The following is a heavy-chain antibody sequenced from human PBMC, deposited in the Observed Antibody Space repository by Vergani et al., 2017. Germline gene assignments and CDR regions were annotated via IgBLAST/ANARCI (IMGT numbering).Heavy chain of an antibody. CDR2: IIPIFGTA. J-gene: IGHJ6*02. CDR1: GGTFSSYA. CDR3: AGVGIAVAGTTPGGRMDV. D-gene: IGHD6-19*01. Sequence: QVQLVQSGAEVKKPGSSVKVSCKASGGTFSSYAISWVRQAPGQGLEWMGGIIPIFGTANYAQKFQGRVTITADESTSTAYMERSSLRSEDTAVYYCAGVGIAVAGTTPGGRMDVWGQGTTVTVSS. V-gene: IGHV1-69*01.